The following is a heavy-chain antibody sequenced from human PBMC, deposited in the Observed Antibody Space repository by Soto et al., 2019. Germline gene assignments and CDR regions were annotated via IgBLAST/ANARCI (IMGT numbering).Heavy chain of an antibody. CDR2: IQYDGSNE. D-gene: IGHD2-15*01. Sequence: GSLRLSCAASGFTFSSYALHWVRQAPGKGLEWVAFIQYDGSNEYYADSVRGRFTISRDNSKNTLYLEMNSLRPEDSAVYYCAKALSDPGCRGGGSQRTSHHWGPATLGTVSS. CDR3: AKALSDPGCRGGGSQRTSHH. CDR1: GFTFSSYA. V-gene: IGHV3-30*02. J-gene: IGHJ5*02.